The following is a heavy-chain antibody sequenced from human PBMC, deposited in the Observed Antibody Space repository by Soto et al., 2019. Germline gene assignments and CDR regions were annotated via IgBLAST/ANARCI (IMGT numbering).Heavy chain of an antibody. J-gene: IGHJ6*02. Sequence: GASVKVSCKASGYTFTGYYIHWVRQAPGQGLEWMGWINPNSGGTNYAQKFQGRVTMTRDTSIRTAYMELSRLRSDDTAVYYCAREGSSSFGMDVWGQGTTVTVYS. CDR1: GYTFTGYY. D-gene: IGHD6-6*01. CDR2: INPNSGGT. CDR3: AREGSSSFGMDV. V-gene: IGHV1-2*02.